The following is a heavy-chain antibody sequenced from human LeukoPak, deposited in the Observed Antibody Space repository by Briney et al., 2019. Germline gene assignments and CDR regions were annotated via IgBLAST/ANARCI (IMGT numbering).Heavy chain of an antibody. D-gene: IGHD3-22*01. CDR2: IYYSGST. V-gene: IGHV4-31*03. J-gene: IGHJ3*02. Sequence: SQTLSLTCTVSGGSISSGGYYWSWIRQHPGKGLEWIVYIYYSGSTYYNPSLKSRVTISVDTSKNQFSLKLSSVTAADTAVYYCARDPIDYYDSSGPYDAFEIWGQGTMVTVSS. CDR3: ARDPIDYYDSSGPYDAFEI. CDR1: GGSISSGGYY.